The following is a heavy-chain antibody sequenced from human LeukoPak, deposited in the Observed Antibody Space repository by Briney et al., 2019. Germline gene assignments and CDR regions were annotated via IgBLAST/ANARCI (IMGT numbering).Heavy chain of an antibody. Sequence: KPGGSLRPSCAASGFTFITYTINWVRQAPGKGLEWVSSISSNSSYKSYADSAKGRFTISRDNAKNSLFLQMNSLRAEDTAVYYCARGLISQYYYGSGSYAVRDDYYYYMDVWGKGTTVTISS. CDR1: GFTFITYT. D-gene: IGHD3-10*01. J-gene: IGHJ6*03. CDR3: ARGLISQYYYGSGSYAVRDDYYYYMDV. V-gene: IGHV3-21*01. CDR2: ISSNSSYK.